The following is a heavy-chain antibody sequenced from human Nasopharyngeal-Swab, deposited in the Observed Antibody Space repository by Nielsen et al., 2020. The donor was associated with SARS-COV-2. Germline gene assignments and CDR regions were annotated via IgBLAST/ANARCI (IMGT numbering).Heavy chain of an antibody. V-gene: IGHV4-31*03. D-gene: IGHD3-10*01. Sequence: SETLSPTCTVSGCSTSSVGYYWSWILQHPGKGLEWIWYIYYSGSTYYNPSLKSRVTISVDTSKNQFSLKLSSVTAADTAVYYCASITMVRGVIIKGFDYWGQGTLVTVSS. J-gene: IGHJ4*02. CDR2: IYYSGST. CDR1: GCSTSSVGYY. CDR3: ASITMVRGVIIKGFDY.